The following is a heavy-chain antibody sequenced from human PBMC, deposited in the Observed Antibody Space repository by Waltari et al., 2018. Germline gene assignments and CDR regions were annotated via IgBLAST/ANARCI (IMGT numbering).Heavy chain of an antibody. Sequence: EVQLVASGGGLVKPGGSLRLSCAASGFTFSGYSMNWVRQAPGKGLEWVSSISSSSGYIYYADSVKGRFSISRDNAKKSLSLQMNSLRAEDTAVYYCARDYYYDSTGYYRPNDAFDIWGQGTMVTVSS. CDR1: GFTFSGYS. CDR3: ARDYYYDSTGYYRPNDAFDI. CDR2: ISSSSGYI. J-gene: IGHJ3*02. D-gene: IGHD3-22*01. V-gene: IGHV3-21*01.